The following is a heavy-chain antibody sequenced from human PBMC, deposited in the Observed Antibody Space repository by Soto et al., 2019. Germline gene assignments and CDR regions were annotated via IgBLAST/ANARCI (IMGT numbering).Heavy chain of an antibody. CDR3: ARDAPGVAPF. J-gene: IGHJ4*02. V-gene: IGHV4-31*03. D-gene: IGHD2-15*01. Sequence: QVQLQESGPGLVKPSQTLTLTCTVSGGSIIDGQTYLNWIRQHPERGLEWMGYINYRGTTNYSPALKSRLLISVDTSKNQFSLTLTSVTAADTAVYYCARDAPGVAPFWGQGTLVTVSS. CDR1: GGSIIDGQTY. CDR2: INYRGTT.